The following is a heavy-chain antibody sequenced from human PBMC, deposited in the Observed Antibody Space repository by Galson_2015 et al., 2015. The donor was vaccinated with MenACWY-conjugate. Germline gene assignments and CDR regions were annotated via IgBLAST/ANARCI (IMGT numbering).Heavy chain of an antibody. CDR3: AKILGSSFWGKMDV. J-gene: IGHJ6*02. Sequence: SLRLSCAASGFTFDDYAMHWVRQPPGKGLEWVSGISWNSGSIGYADSVKGRFTISRDNAKKSLYMQMNSLRAEDTAFYYCAKILGSSFWGKMDVWGQGTTVTVSS. CDR1: GFTFDDYA. CDR2: ISWNSGSI. D-gene: IGHD3-16*01. V-gene: IGHV3-9*01.